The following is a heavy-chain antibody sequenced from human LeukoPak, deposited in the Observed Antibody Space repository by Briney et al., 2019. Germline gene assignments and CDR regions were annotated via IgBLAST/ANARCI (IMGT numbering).Heavy chain of an antibody. CDR1: GFTFTSSA. CDR2: IVVGSGNT. J-gene: IGHJ4*02. Sequence: SVTVAYKASGFTFTSSAVQWVRQARGQRLEWIGWIVVGSGNTNYAQKFQERVTITRDMSTSTAYMELRSLRSDDTAVYYCARGYDSSFFEYWGAGTLVTVSS. V-gene: IGHV1-58*01. CDR3: ARGYDSSFFEY. D-gene: IGHD3-22*01.